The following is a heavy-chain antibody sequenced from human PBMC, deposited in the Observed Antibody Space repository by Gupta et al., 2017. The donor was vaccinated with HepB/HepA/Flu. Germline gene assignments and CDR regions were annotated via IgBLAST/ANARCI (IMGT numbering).Heavy chain of an antibody. Sequence: EVQLVESGGGLVQPGGSLRLSCAASGFVFSYPYMDWVRQAPGKGLEWVARSRKRVHGYTTEYATSVNGRFTSSRDDSQNSLYLEMNNLRSEDTDVYHCVRGDRGSWGQGTLVTVSS. J-gene: IGHJ5*02. CDR3: VRGDRGS. CDR1: GFVFSYPY. CDR2: SRKRVHGYTT. D-gene: IGHD3-16*01. V-gene: IGHV3-72*01.